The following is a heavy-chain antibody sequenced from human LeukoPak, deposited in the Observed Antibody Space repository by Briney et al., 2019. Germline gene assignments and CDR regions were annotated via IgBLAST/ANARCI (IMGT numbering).Heavy chain of an antibody. CDR2: INPNSGGT. J-gene: IGHJ4*02. D-gene: IGHD2-2*02. Sequence: PSVKVSCKASGYTLTGYYMHSVRQAPGQGLKWMGWINPNSGGTNYAQKFQGRVTMTRDTSISTAYMELSRLRSDDTAVYYCARVLRGSGCSSTSCYIFDYWGQGTLVTVSS. V-gene: IGHV1-2*02. CDR1: GYTLTGYY. CDR3: ARVLRGSGCSSTSCYIFDY.